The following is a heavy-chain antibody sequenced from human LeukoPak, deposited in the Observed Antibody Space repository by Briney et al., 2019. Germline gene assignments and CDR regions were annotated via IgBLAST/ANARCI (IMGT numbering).Heavy chain of an antibody. D-gene: IGHD6-19*01. J-gene: IGHJ1*01. CDR2: IYYSGST. V-gene: IGHV4-59*01. CDR3: ARDYYIVEYSSGWYGNPQH. Sequence: SETLSLTCTVSGGSISSYYWSWIRQPPGKGLEWIGYIYYSGSTNYNPSLKSRVTIPVDTSKNQFSLKLSSVTAEDTAVYYCARDYYIVEYSSGWYGNPQHWGQGTLVTVSS. CDR1: GGSISSYY.